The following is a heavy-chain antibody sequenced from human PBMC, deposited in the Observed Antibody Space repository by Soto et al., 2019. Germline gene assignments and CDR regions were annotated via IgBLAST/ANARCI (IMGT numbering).Heavy chain of an antibody. Sequence: PSEILSLTCTVSGGSISSSSYYWGWIRQPPGKGLEWIGSIYYSGSTYYNPSLKSRVTISVDTSKNQFSLKLSSVTAADTAVYYCARHGVGYCISTSCLGTGFDPWGQGTLVTVS. CDR1: GGSISSSSYY. J-gene: IGHJ5*02. CDR3: ARHGVGYCISTSCLGTGFDP. D-gene: IGHD2-2*01. V-gene: IGHV4-39*01. CDR2: IYYSGST.